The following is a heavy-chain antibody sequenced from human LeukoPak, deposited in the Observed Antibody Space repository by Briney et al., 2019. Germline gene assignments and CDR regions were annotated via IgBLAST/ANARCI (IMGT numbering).Heavy chain of an antibody. CDR3: ARGYYAMYYFDY. Sequence: PAGSLRRYCAASGFTFDDYGMSWVRQAPGKGLEWVSGINWNGGSTGYADSVKGRFTISRDNAKNSLYLQMNSLRAEDTALYYCARGYYAMYYFDYWGQGTLVTVSS. J-gene: IGHJ4*02. CDR1: GFTFDDYG. CDR2: INWNGGST. D-gene: IGHD3-10*01. V-gene: IGHV3-20*04.